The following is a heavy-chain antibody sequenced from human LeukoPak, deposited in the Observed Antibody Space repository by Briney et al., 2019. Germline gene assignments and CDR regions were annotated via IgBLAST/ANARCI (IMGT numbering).Heavy chain of an antibody. D-gene: IGHD2-15*01. CDR1: GFTFDDYA. Sequence: GGSLRLSCAASGFTFDDYAMHWVRQSPGKGLQWVSFISWDSRSAYYADSVKGRFTICRDNNKKSVFLQMNSLSAEDTAFYYCARDSQDCSASTCYFYYWGQGTLVTVSA. CDR3: ARDSQDCSASTCYFYY. V-gene: IGHV3-43D*03. CDR2: ISWDSRSA. J-gene: IGHJ4*02.